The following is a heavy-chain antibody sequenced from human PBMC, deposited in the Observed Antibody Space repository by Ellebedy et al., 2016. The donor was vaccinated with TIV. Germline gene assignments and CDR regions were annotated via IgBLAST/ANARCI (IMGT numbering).Heavy chain of an antibody. D-gene: IGHD2-2*01. Sequence: SETLSLTCNVSGASISSYYWSWIRQPPGKGLEWIGYMSYSGSTYYNPSLKSRVTISVDTSKNQFSLKLSSLTAADTAVYYCARGSVVLPAAIKDWGQGTLVTVSS. CDR3: ARGSVVLPAAIKD. CDR2: MSYSGST. J-gene: IGHJ4*02. CDR1: GASISSYY. V-gene: IGHV4-59*12.